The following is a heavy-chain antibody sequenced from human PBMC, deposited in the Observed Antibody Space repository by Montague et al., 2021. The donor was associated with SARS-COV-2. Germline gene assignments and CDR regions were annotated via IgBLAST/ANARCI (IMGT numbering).Heavy chain of an antibody. Sequence: SETLSLTCAVYGGSFSGYYWSWIRQPPGKGLEWIGEINHSGSTNYNPSLKSRVTISVDTSKSQFSLKLSSVTAADTAVCYRARVRAVPAAMRIFSLGRSYYGMDVWGQGTTVTVSS. V-gene: IGHV4-34*01. J-gene: IGHJ6*02. CDR3: ARVRAVPAAMRIFSLGRSYYGMDV. CDR2: INHSGST. CDR1: GGSFSGYY. D-gene: IGHD2-2*01.